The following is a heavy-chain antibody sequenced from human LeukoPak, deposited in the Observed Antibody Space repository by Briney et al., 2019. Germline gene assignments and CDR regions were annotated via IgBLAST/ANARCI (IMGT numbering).Heavy chain of an antibody. Sequence: GRSLRLSCAASGFIFSNYAMHWVRQAPGKGLEWVSYISSSGSTIYYADSVKGRFTISRDNAKNSLYLQMNSLRAEDTAVYYCARDPSGWNDYWGQGTLVTVSS. V-gene: IGHV3-48*04. CDR1: GFIFSNYA. CDR3: ARDPSGWNDY. J-gene: IGHJ4*02. D-gene: IGHD6-19*01. CDR2: ISSSGSTI.